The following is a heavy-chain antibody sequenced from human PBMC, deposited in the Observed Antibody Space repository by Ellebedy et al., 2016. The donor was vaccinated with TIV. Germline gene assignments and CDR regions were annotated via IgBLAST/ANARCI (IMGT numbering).Heavy chain of an antibody. Sequence: MPSETLSLTCTVSGGSISGYYWSWLRQSPGKGLEWIGYIYYTGSTNYNPSLKSRVTISLDSSKNRFSLKVNSLTAADTAVYYCARDASNRGDLDYWGQGTLVTVSS. J-gene: IGHJ4*02. CDR3: ARDASNRGDLDY. CDR1: GGSISGYY. V-gene: IGHV4-59*01. CDR2: IYYTGST. D-gene: IGHD3-16*01.